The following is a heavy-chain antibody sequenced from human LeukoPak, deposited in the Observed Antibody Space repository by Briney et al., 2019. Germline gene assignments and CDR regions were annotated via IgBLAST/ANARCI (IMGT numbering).Heavy chain of an antibody. J-gene: IGHJ6*03. CDR2: ISGYNGDT. Sequence: ASVKVSCKASGFTFSRNGFSWVRQAPGQGLEWMGWISGYNGDTKYAQKLQGRVTMTTDTSTSTAYMELRSLRSDDTAVYYCASDRVRVVPAAPHYYYYYTDVWGKGTTVTVSS. CDR1: GFTFSRNG. V-gene: IGHV1-18*01. D-gene: IGHD2-2*01. CDR3: ASDRVRVVPAAPHYYYYYTDV.